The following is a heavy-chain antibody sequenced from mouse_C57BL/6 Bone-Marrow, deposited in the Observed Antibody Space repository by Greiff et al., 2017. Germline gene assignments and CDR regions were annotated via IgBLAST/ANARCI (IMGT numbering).Heavy chain of an antibody. D-gene: IGHD1-1*01. CDR3: ANYYGSSYRNFDY. Sequence: QVQLQQSGAELAKPGASVKLSCKASGYTFTSYWMHWVKQRPGQGLEWIGYINPSSGYTKYNQKFKDKATLTADKSSSTAYMQLSSLTYEDSAVYYCANYYGSSYRNFDYWGQGTTLTVSS. J-gene: IGHJ2*01. V-gene: IGHV1-7*01. CDR2: INPSSGYT. CDR1: GYTFTSYW.